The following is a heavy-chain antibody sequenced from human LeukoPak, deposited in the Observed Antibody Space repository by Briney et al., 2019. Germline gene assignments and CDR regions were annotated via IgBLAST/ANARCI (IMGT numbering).Heavy chain of an antibody. CDR3: VRVLGYSGSGIYYSPYFYYHAMDV. J-gene: IGHJ6*02. D-gene: IGHD3-10*01. Sequence: QPGGSLRLSCAASGFTFSSYAMSWVRQAPGKGLEWVSSVFGSGGSTYYADSVKGRFTISRDNSKNTLYLQMDSLRVEDTAVYYCVRVLGYSGSGIYYSPYFYYHAMDVWGQGTTVAVSS. CDR2: VFGSGGST. CDR1: GFTFSSYA. V-gene: IGHV3-23*01.